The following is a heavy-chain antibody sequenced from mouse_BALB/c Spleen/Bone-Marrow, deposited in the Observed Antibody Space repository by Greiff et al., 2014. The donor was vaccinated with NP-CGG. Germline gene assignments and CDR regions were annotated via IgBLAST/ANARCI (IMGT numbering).Heavy chain of an antibody. CDR3: AREVRDDYAMDY. J-gene: IGHJ4*01. CDR1: GYTFTDYA. D-gene: IGHD2-14*01. V-gene: IGHV1S137*01. Sequence: QVQLQQSGAELVRPGASVKISCKGSGYTFTDYAMHWVKQSHAKSLEWIGVISTYYGDASYNQKFKGKATMTVDKSSSTAYMELARLTSEDSAIYYCAREVRDDYAMDYWGQGTSVTVSS. CDR2: ISTYYGDA.